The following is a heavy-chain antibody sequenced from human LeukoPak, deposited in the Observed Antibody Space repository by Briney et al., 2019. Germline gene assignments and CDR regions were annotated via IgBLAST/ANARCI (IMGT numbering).Heavy chain of an antibody. CDR3: ASPESIITAGSRLDI. V-gene: IGHV3-66*01. CDR1: GFTVSSNY. D-gene: IGHD6-13*01. CDR2: IYSGGDT. Sequence: GGSLRLSCAASGFTVSSNYMSWVRQAPGKGLEWVSVIYSGGDTHYADSVKGRFTISSDSSKNTLTLQMNSLRAEDTAVYYCASPESIITAGSRLDIWGQGTMVTVSS. J-gene: IGHJ3*02.